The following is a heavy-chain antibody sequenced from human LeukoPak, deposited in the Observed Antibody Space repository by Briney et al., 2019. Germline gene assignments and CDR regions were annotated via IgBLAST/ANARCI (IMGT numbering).Heavy chain of an antibody. CDR2: INPNSGGT. Sequence: ASVKVSCKASGYTFTGYYMHWVRQAPGQGLEWMGWINPNSGGTNYAQKFQGRVTMTRDTSISTAYMELSRLRSDDTAVYYCARGSLGYCSGGSCIRAFDIWGQGTMVTVSS. CDR1: GYTFTGYY. V-gene: IGHV1-2*02. CDR3: ARGSLGYCSGGSCIRAFDI. D-gene: IGHD2-15*01. J-gene: IGHJ3*02.